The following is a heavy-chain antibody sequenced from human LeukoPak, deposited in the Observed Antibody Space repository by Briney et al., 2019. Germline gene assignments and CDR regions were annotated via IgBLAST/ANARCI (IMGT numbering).Heavy chain of an antibody. D-gene: IGHD2-2*01. V-gene: IGHV3-23*01. CDR1: GFIFTNYA. J-gene: IGHJ4*02. CDR2: ITSTGAYT. CDR3: AKHCGISGCYRIDY. Sequence: GESLRLSCAASGFIFTNYAMTWVRQAPGKGLEWVATITSTGAYTYYADSVKGRFTISRDNSKNTLYLQMNSLRAEDTAIYYCAKHCGISGCYRIDYWGQGTLVTVSS.